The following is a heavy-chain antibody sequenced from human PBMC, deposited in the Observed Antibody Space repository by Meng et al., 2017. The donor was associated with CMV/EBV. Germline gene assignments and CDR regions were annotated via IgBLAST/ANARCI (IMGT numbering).Heavy chain of an antibody. CDR3: AKEGGRAVADNYYSYGMDV. CDR1: GFISDDYV. J-gene: IGHJ6*02. D-gene: IGHD6-19*01. V-gene: IGHV3-9*02. Sequence: SSAAAGFISDDYVMHWGRQAPGKGLERGSGISRNSGSIGYADSVEGRFTISRDNAKNSLYLQMNSLRDEDTALYYCAKEGGRAVADNYYSYGMDVWGQGTLVTVSS. CDR2: ISRNSGSI.